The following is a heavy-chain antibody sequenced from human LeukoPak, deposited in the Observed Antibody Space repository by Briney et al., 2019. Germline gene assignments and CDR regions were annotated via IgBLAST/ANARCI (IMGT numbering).Heavy chain of an antibody. CDR3: ARGYGSGSYYFLDY. J-gene: IGHJ4*02. CDR1: GGSISSGSYY. CDR2: IYTSGST. Sequence: PSETLSLTCTVSGGSISSGSYYWSWIRQPAGKGLEWIGRIYTSGSTNYNPSLKSRVTISVDTSKNQFSLKLSSVTAADTAVYYCARGYGSGSYYFLDYWGQGTLVTVSS. V-gene: IGHV4-61*02. D-gene: IGHD3-10*01.